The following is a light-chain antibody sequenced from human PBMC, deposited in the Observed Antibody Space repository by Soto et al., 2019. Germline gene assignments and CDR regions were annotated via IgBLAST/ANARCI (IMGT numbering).Light chain of an antibody. V-gene: IGKV3D-15*01. CDR1: QSVSSSY. CDR3: LQYNNWPQT. Sequence: EIVMTQSPATLSLSPGERATLSCRASQSVSSSYLAWYQQKPGQAPRLLIYGASNRATGIPDRFSGSGSGTDFTLTISSLQSEDFAFYYCLQYNNWPQTFGQGTKVDI. J-gene: IGKJ1*01. CDR2: GAS.